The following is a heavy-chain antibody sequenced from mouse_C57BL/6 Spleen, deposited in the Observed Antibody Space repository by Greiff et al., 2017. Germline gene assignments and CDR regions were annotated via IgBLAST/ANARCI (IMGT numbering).Heavy chain of an antibody. V-gene: IGHV1-82*01. CDR3: ARGHDSSGPWFAY. J-gene: IGHJ3*01. D-gene: IGHD3-2*02. Sequence: QVQLQQSGPELVKPGASVKISCKASGYAFSSSWMNWVKQRPGKGLEWIGRIYPGDGDTNYNGKFKGKATLTADKSSSTDYMQLSSLTSEDSAVYFCARGHDSSGPWFAYWGQGTLVTVSA. CDR2: IYPGDGDT. CDR1: GYAFSSSW.